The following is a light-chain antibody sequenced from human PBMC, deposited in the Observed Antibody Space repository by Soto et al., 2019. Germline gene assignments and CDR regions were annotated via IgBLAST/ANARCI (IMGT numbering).Light chain of an antibody. CDR2: KDS. CDR1: GLPRKY. V-gene: IGLV3-16*01. J-gene: IGLJ3*02. CDR3: LSADSGRTTSYRV. Sequence: SYELTQPPSVSVSLGQMARITCSGEGLPRKYAYWYQQKPGQPPVLVIHKDSERPSGIPERFSGSSSGTIATLTITGVQAEDEADYYCLSADSGRTTSYRVFGGGTNPTVL.